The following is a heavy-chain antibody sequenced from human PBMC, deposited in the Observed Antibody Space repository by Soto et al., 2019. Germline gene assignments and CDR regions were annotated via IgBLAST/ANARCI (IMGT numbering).Heavy chain of an antibody. CDR2: IYYSCSA. J-gene: IGHJ5*02. D-gene: IGHD6-13*01. CDR3: AREEAASIERWFDH. V-gene: IGHV4-31*11. Sequence: SETLSLTCAVSGVSISSFSYHWTCIRQHPGKGLEWIGYIYYSCSAHYNPSLKSRVTISLDTSKNQFSLRLSSVTAADTAVYYCAREEAASIERWFDHCGKGTMVTVSS. CDR1: GVSISSFSYH.